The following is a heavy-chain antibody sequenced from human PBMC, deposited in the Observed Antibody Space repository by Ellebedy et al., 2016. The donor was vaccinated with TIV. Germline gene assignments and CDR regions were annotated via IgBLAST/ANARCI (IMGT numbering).Heavy chain of an antibody. CDR3: AKDKAEGDYGDYMGSDY. Sequence: GESLKISCAASGFTFSSYWMSWVRQAPGKGLEWVANIKQDGSEKYYVDSVKGRFTISRDNSKNTLYLQMNSLRAEDTAVYYCAKDKAEGDYGDYMGSDYWGQGTLVTVSS. J-gene: IGHJ4*02. CDR1: GFTFSSYW. V-gene: IGHV3-7*03. CDR2: IKQDGSEK. D-gene: IGHD4-17*01.